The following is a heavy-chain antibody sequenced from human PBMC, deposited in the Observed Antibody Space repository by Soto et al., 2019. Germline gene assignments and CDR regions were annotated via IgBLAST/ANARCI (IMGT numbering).Heavy chain of an antibody. V-gene: IGHV4-59*01. CDR2: IYYSGST. J-gene: IGHJ4*02. Sequence: QVQLQESGPGLVKPSETLSLTCTVSGGSISSYYWSWIRQPPGKGLEWIGYIYYSGSTNYNPSLKSRVTISVDTSKNQFSLKLSSVTAADTAVYYCGRAGYRGYDHFDCWGQGTLVTVSS. CDR1: GGSISSYY. D-gene: IGHD5-12*01. CDR3: GRAGYRGYDHFDC.